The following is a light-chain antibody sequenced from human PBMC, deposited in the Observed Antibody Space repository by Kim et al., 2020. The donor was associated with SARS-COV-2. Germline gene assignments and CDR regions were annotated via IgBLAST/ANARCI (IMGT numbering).Light chain of an antibody. CDR1: QDIANS. J-gene: IGKJ1*01. CDR2: TAS. Sequence: ASVGDRVTITCRASQDIANSLAWYQQKPGTVPKLLIYTASTLQSGVPSRFSGSGSGTEFTLTIGSLRTEDVATYYCQKYNTAPWTFGPGTKVDIK. CDR3: QKYNTAPWT. V-gene: IGKV1-27*01.